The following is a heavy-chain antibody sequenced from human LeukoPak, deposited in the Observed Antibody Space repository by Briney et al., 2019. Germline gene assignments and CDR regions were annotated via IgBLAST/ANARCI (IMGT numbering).Heavy chain of an antibody. J-gene: IGHJ6*03. CDR3: ARAYSGTYGLGYYYMDV. CDR1: GFTFSSYA. V-gene: IGHV3-21*01. D-gene: IGHD1-26*01. CDR2: ISSSSSYI. Sequence: GGSLRLSCAASGFTFSSYAMSWVRQAPGKGLEWVSSISSSSSYIYYADSVKGRFTISRDNAKNSLYLQMNSLRVEDTAVYYCARAYSGTYGLGYYYMDVWGKGTTVTISS.